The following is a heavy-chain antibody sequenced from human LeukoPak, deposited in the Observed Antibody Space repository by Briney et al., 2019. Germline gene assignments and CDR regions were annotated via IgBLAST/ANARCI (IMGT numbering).Heavy chain of an antibody. J-gene: IGHJ4*02. CDR2: VGGSGSTV. Sequence: GGSLRLSCAASGFTFGDHIMNWVRQLPGKRLEWVAYVGGSGSTVYYADSVKGRFTVSRDNGKSSLYLQMNSLRVEDTALYYCVRQFASWGQGTLVTVSS. CDR3: VRQFAS. CDR1: GFTFGDHI. V-gene: IGHV3-48*01.